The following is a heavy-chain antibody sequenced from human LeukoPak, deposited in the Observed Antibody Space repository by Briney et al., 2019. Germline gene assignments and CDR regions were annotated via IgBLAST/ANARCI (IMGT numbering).Heavy chain of an antibody. J-gene: IGHJ5*02. V-gene: IGHV4-34*01. Sequence: SETLSLTCAVYGGSFSGYYWSWIRQPPGKGLEWIGEINHSGSTNYNPSLKSRVTISVDTSKNQFSLKLSSVTAADTAVYYCARVTGYSSSYWFDPWGQRTLVTVSS. D-gene: IGHD6-13*01. CDR2: INHSGST. CDR1: GGSFSGYY. CDR3: ARVTGYSSSYWFDP.